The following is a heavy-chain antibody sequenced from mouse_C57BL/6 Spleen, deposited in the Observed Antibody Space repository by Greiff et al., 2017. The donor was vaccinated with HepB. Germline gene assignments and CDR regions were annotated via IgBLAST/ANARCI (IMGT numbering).Heavy chain of an antibody. Sequence: EVKLVESGGGLVKPGGSLKLSCAASGFTFSDYGMHWVRQAPEKGLEWVAYISSGSSTIYYADTVKGRFTISRDNAKNTLFLQMTSLRSEDTAMYYCARPGYGYYRAMDYWGQGTSVTVS. D-gene: IGHD2-3*01. CDR3: ARPGYGYYRAMDY. CDR2: ISSGSSTI. V-gene: IGHV5-17*01. J-gene: IGHJ4*01. CDR1: GFTFSDYG.